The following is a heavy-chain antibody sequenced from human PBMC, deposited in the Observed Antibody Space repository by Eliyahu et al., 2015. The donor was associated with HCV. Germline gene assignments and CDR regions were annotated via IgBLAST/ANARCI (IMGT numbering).Heavy chain of an antibody. D-gene: IGHD3-10*01. Sequence: GLEWIGRIHSSGSTNYNPSLKSRVTISLDTSKNQLSLKLTSVTAADTAVFYCARGLATGVFRDVALDIWGQGTMVTVSS. V-gene: IGHV4-61*02. CDR2: IHSSGST. J-gene: IGHJ3*02. CDR3: ARGLATGVFRDVALDI.